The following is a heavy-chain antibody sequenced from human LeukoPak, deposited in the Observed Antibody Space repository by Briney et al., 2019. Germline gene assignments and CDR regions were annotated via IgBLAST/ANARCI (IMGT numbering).Heavy chain of an antibody. CDR1: GGTFSSYA. V-gene: IGHV1-69*13. J-gene: IGHJ6*02. D-gene: IGHD2-2*01. CDR3: ARANRKYRTRYGMDV. Sequence: GASVKVSCKASGGTFSSYAISWVRQAPGQGLEWMGGIIPIFGTANYAQKFQGRVTITADESTSTAYMELSSLRSEDTAVYYCARANRKYRTRYGMDVWGQGTTVTVSS. CDR2: IIPIFGTA.